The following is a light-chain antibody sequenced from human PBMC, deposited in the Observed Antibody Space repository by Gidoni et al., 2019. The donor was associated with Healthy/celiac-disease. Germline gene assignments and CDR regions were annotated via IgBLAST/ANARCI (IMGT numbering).Light chain of an antibody. CDR2: WAA. J-gene: IGKJ5*01. CDR3: QQYYSTPIT. V-gene: IGKV4-1*01. CDR1: QSVLYSSNNKNY. Sequence: DIVMTQSPDSLAVSLGERATINCKSSQSVLYSSNNKNYLAWYQQKPGHLPKLLIYWAATREAGVPDRFSGSGSGKDFNLTISSRQAEDVAVYYCQQYYSTPITFGQGTRLEIK.